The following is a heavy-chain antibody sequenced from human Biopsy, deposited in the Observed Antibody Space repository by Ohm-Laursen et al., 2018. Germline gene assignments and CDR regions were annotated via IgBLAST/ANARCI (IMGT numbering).Heavy chain of an antibody. CDR1: GGSITADF. D-gene: IGHD3/OR15-3a*01. CDR3: VRLNRRGNIIFFDY. CDR2: RFHSGSP. V-gene: IGHV4-59*08. J-gene: IGHJ4*02. Sequence: TLFLTCTVSGGSITADFWTWIRQTPGERLEWIGYRFHSGSPMYNPSLKSRVTISVDTSKSQFSLTLTSVTAADTAVYYCVRLNRRGNIIFFDYWGRGTLVTVSS.